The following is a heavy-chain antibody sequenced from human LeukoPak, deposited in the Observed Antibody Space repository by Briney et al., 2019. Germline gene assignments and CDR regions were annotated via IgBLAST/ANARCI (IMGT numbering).Heavy chain of an antibody. V-gene: IGHV1-46*01. CDR2: INPSGGST. D-gene: IGHD6-13*01. J-gene: IGHJ6*03. CDR1: GYTFTSYY. Sequence: PMASVKVSCKASGYTFTSYYMHWVRQAPGQGLEWMGIINPSGGSTSYAQKFQGRVTMTRDMSTSTVYMELSSLRSEDTAVYYCARVYRGSSWFEGFFYYYYMDVWGKGTTVTISS. CDR3: ARVYRGSSWFEGFFYYYYMDV.